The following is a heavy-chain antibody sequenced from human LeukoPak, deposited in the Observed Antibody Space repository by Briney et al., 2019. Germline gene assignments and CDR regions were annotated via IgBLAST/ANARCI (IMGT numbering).Heavy chain of an antibody. CDR3: ASFTGSSRAFGEFEP. Sequence: AASVKVSCKAFGYTFTSYYMHWVRQAPGQGLEWMGIINPSGGSTSYAQKFQGRVTMTRDTSTSTVYMELSSLRSEDTAVYYCASFTGSSRAFGEFEPWGQGTLVTVSS. CDR1: GYTFTSYY. J-gene: IGHJ5*02. D-gene: IGHD3-10*01. V-gene: IGHV1-46*01. CDR2: INPSGGST.